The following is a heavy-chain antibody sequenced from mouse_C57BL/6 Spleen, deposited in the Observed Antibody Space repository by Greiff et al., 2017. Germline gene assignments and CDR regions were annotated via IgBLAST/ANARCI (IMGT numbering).Heavy chain of an antibody. Sequence: VQLQQSGPELVKPGASVKISCKASGYAFSSSWMNWVKQRPGKGLEWIGRIYPGDGDTNYNGKFKGKATLTADKSSSTAYMQLSSLTSEDSAVYFCARSYYYGSYAMDYWGQGTSVTVSS. D-gene: IGHD1-1*01. V-gene: IGHV1-82*01. CDR1: GYAFSSSW. J-gene: IGHJ4*01. CDR3: ARSYYYGSYAMDY. CDR2: IYPGDGDT.